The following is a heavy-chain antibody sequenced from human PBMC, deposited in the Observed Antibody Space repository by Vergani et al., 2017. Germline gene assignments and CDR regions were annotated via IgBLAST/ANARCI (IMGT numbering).Heavy chain of an antibody. V-gene: IGHV1-69*01. CDR2: IIPIFGTA. D-gene: IGHD2-2*01. Sequence: QVQLVQSGAEVKKPGSSVKVSCKASGGTFSSYAISWVRQAPGQGLEWMGGIIPIFGTANYAQKFQGRVTITADESTSTANMVLSSLRSEDTAVYYCARSEECSSTSCRFDYWGQGTLVTVSS. CDR3: ARSEECSSTSCRFDY. CDR1: GGTFSSYA. J-gene: IGHJ4*02.